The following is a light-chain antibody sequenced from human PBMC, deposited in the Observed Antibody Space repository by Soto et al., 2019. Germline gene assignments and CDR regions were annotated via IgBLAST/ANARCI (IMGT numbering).Light chain of an antibody. J-gene: IGKJ1*01. CDR2: VAS. CDR3: PQYGTLPPT. Sequence: EIVLTQSPGTLSLSPGERATLSCKASQSVSSNFLAWDQRKPAQGPRLLIYVASYRATDIPYRFSGSGSGTVITPNITRLEPEAFSVYYCPQYGTLPPTFGQGTKVEI. V-gene: IGKV3-20*01. CDR1: QSVSSNF.